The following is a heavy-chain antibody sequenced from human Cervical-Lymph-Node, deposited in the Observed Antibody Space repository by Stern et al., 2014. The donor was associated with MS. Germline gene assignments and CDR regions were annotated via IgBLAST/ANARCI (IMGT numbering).Heavy chain of an antibody. J-gene: IGHJ4*02. CDR3: ASGGYHYGSGPDY. D-gene: IGHD3-10*01. CDR1: GDTFKNKA. CDR2: MIPSIGST. Sequence: QVQLLQSGAGVKKPGSSVKVSCKASGDTFKNKAITWVRQVPGQGLEWIGRMIPSIGSTNYIPKLKDRFRVTADRAATTAHMELSNLKSDDTAVYYCASGGYHYGSGPDYWGQGTLVIVSS. V-gene: IGHV1-69*04.